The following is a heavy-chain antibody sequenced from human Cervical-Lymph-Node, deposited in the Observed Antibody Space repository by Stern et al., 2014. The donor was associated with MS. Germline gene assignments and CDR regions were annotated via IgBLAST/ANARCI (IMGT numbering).Heavy chain of an antibody. J-gene: IGHJ4*02. CDR2: IYYSGST. CDR3: AREAYDFWSGYYAFDY. D-gene: IGHD3-3*01. V-gene: IGHV4-61*01. Sequence: VQLEESGPGLVKPSETLSLTCTVSGGSVSSGSYYWSWIRQPPGKGLEWIGDIYYSGSTSYNPSLKSRVTISVDTSKNQFSLKLSSVTAADTAVYYCAREAYDFWSGYYAFDYWGQGTLVTVSS. CDR1: GGSVSSGSYY.